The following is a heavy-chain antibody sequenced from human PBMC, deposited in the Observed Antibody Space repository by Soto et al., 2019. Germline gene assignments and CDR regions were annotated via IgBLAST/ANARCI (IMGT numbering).Heavy chain of an antibody. V-gene: IGHV6-1*01. CDR3: ARGSVVGATWNYYGMDV. CDR1: GDSVSSSSVA. J-gene: IGHJ6*02. Sequence: PSQTLSLTCVISGDSVSSSSVAWNWVRQSPSRGLEWLGRTYYRSRWYSDFAVSVRGRIVINADTSKNQFSLQLNSVTPEDTAVYYCARGSVVGATWNYYGMDVWGQGTTVTVSS. CDR2: TYYRSRWYS. D-gene: IGHD1-26*01.